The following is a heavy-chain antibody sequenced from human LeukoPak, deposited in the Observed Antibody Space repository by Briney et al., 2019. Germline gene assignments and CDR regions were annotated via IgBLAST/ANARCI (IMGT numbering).Heavy chain of an antibody. V-gene: IGHV3-53*01. D-gene: IGHD3-22*01. CDR3: ARDLYYYDSSGSPGP. Sequence: PGGSLRLSCAASGFTVSSNYMSWVRQAPGKGLEWVSVIYSGGSTYYADSVKGRFTISRDNSKNTLYLQMNSLRAEDTAVYYCARDLYYYDSSGSPGPWGQGTLVTVSS. CDR1: GFTVSSNY. J-gene: IGHJ5*02. CDR2: IYSGGST.